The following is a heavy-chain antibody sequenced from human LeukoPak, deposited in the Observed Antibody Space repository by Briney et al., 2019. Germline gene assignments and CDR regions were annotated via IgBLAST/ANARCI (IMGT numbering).Heavy chain of an antibody. Sequence: SLRLSCAASGFTFSSYAMHWVRQAPGKGLEWVAVISYDGSNKYYADSVKGRFTISRDNSKNTLYLQMNSLRAEDTAVYYCARGKWLYGSGSPDVDYWGQGTLVTVSS. CDR3: ARGKWLYGSGSPDVDY. CDR1: GFTFSSYA. D-gene: IGHD3-10*01. J-gene: IGHJ4*02. CDR2: ISYDGSNK. V-gene: IGHV3-30-3*01.